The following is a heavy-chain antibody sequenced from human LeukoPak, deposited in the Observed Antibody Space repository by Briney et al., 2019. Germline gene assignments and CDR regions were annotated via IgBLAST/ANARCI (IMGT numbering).Heavy chain of an antibody. V-gene: IGHV3-21*01. J-gene: IGHJ4*02. CDR3: ARVYGDVYFDY. CDR1: GFTFSSYS. D-gene: IGHD4-17*01. CDR2: ISSSSSYI. Sequence: GGSLRLSCAASGFTFSSYSMNWVRQAPGKGLEWVSSISSSSSYIYYADSAKGRFTISRDNAKNSLYLQMNSLRAEDTAVYYCARVYGDVYFDYWGQGTLVTVSS.